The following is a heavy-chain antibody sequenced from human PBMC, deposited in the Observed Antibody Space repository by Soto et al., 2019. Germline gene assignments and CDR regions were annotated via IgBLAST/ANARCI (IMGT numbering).Heavy chain of an antibody. CDR2: ISWDGGST. D-gene: IGHD7-27*01. CDR3: AKESWGSRYPIDY. Sequence: GGSLRLSCAASGFTFDDYTMHWVRQAPGKGLEWVSLISWDGGSTYYADSVKGRFTISRDNSKNSLYLQMNSLRTEDTALYYCAKESWGSRYPIDYWGQGTLVTVSS. V-gene: IGHV3-43*01. CDR1: GFTFDDYT. J-gene: IGHJ4*02.